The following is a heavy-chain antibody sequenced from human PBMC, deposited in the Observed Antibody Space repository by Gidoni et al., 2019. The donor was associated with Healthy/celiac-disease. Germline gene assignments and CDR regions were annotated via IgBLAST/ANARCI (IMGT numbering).Heavy chain of an antibody. CDR1: GGTFSSYA. J-gene: IGHJ6*02. Sequence: QVQLVPSGAEVKKPGSSVKVSCKASGGTFSSYAISWVPQAPGQGLDWMGGIIPIFGTANYAQKFQGRVTMTADESTSTAYMELSSLRSEDTAVYYCARGGENTAMVRTGGYYYGMDVWGQGTTVTVSS. V-gene: IGHV1-69*01. CDR3: ARGGENTAMVRTGGYYYGMDV. D-gene: IGHD5-18*01. CDR2: IIPIFGTA.